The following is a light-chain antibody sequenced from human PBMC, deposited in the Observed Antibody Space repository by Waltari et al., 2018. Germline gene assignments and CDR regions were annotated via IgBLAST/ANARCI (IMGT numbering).Light chain of an antibody. J-gene: IGKJ1*01. CDR3: QQIYSTPWT. Sequence: DIVMTQSPDSLAVSLGERVTINCKSSQSVLYSSNNKNYLNWYQQKPGQPPKLLIYWASSQESGVPDRFSGSGSGTDFTLTISSLQAEDVAIYYCQQIYSTPWTFGQGTRVEIK. CDR1: QSVLYSSNNKNY. V-gene: IGKV4-1*01. CDR2: WAS.